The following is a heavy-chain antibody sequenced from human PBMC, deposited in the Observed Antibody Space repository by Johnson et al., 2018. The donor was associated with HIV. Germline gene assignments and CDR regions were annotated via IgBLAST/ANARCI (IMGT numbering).Heavy chain of an antibody. D-gene: IGHD4/OR15-4a*01. CDR3: VKSTQASIVRGSGPYGGFHV. Sequence: QVQLVEFGGGVVQPGKSLRLSCAASGFTFRSFGMHWVRQAPGKGLQWVAVISYNGTNKYYADSVKGRFTISRDNSKNTLYLQRNSLSAEDTALYYCVKSTQASIVRGSGPYGGFHVWGQGTMVTVSS. CDR1: GFTFRSFG. CDR2: ISYNGTNK. V-gene: IGHV3-30*18. J-gene: IGHJ3*01.